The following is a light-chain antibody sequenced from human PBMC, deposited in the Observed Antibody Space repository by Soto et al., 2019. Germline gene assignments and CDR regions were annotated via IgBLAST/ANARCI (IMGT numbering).Light chain of an antibody. CDR2: DVT. CDR3: SYYTSTSAHRL. Sequence: QSALTQPASVSGSPGQSITIPCTGTSNDIGGYHYVSWYQQFPGKAPKLIIYDVTNRPSGVSFRFSGSKSGNAASLTIAGLEEEDEDGYHCSYYTSTSAHRLFGAGTKLTVL. J-gene: IGLJ1*01. V-gene: IGLV2-14*03. CDR1: SNDIGGYHY.